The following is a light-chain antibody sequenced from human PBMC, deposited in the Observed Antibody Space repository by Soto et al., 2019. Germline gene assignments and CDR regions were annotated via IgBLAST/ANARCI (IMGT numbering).Light chain of an antibody. Sequence: QAVVTQPPSVTGAPGQRVTTSCTGSHSDIGAGYGVHWYQQFPHSAPKLLIYDTTNRPSGVPDRFSGSRSGTSASLAITGLQAEDEADYYCQSFDSSRIGLLFGGGTKLTVL. CDR2: DTT. CDR3: QSFDSSRIGLL. CDR1: HSDIGAGYG. V-gene: IGLV1-40*01. J-gene: IGLJ2*01.